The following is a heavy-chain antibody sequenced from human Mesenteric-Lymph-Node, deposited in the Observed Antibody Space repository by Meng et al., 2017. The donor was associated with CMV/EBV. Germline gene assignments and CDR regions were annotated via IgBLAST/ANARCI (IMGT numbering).Heavy chain of an antibody. CDR2: ISSSSSYI. V-gene: IGHV3-21*04. Sequence: GESLKISCAASGFTFSSYSMNWVRQAPGKGLEWVSSISSSSSYIYYADSVKGRFTISRDNAKNSLYLQMNSLRAEDTAVYFCAKSDTGGYCTSTTCPPGYYYGMDVWGQGTTVTVSS. D-gene: IGHD2-2*01. J-gene: IGHJ6*02. CDR3: AKSDTGGYCTSTTCPPGYYYGMDV. CDR1: GFTFSSYS.